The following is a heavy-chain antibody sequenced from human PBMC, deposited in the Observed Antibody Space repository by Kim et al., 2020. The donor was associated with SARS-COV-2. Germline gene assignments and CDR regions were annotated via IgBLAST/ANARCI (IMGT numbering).Heavy chain of an antibody. CDR2: IIPIFGTA. V-gene: IGHV1-69*13. Sequence: SVKVSCKASGGTFSSYAISWVRQAPGQGLEWMGGIIPIFGTANYAQKFQGRVTITADESTSTAYMELSSLRSEDTAVYYCARGNDYGAHKSPLDYWGQGTLVTVSS. D-gene: IGHD4-17*01. CDR3: ARGNDYGAHKSPLDY. CDR1: GGTFSSYA. J-gene: IGHJ4*02.